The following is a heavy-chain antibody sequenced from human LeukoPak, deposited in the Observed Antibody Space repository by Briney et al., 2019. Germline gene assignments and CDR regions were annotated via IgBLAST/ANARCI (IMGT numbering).Heavy chain of an antibody. CDR2: IISDGSSA. D-gene: IGHD2/OR15-2a*01. CDR1: GFTFGDYW. CDR3: VSFYETY. Sequence: GGSLRLSCAASGFTFGDYWMHWVRQAPGKGLVWVSRIISDGSSASYADSVKGRFTMSRDNAKNTLHLQMNNLRAEDTAVYYCVSFYETYWGRGTLVTVSS. V-gene: IGHV3-74*01. J-gene: IGHJ4*02.